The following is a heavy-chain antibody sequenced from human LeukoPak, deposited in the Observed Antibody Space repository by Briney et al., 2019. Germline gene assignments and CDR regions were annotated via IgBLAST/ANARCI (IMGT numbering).Heavy chain of an antibody. Sequence: SETLSLTCTVSGGSISSYYWSWIRQPAGKGLEWIGRIYTSGSTNCNPSLKSRVTMSVDTPKNQFSLKLSSVTAADTAVYYCARGTYCSGGSCYPYYFDYWGQGTLVTVSS. V-gene: IGHV4-4*07. CDR3: ARGTYCSGGSCYPYYFDY. D-gene: IGHD2-15*01. CDR2: IYTSGST. J-gene: IGHJ4*02. CDR1: GGSISSYY.